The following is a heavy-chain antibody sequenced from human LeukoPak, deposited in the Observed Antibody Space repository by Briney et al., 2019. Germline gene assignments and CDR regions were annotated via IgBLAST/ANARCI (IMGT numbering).Heavy chain of an antibody. D-gene: IGHD5-18*01. V-gene: IGHV4-34*01. Sequence: SETLSLACAVYAGSFSGYYWGWIRQPPGKVLEWIGEINHSGSTNYNPCLKSRVTISVDTSKNQFSLKLSSVTAADTAVYYCARASESGYSHAFDIWGQGTMVTVSS. J-gene: IGHJ3*02. CDR2: INHSGST. CDR3: ARASESGYSHAFDI. CDR1: AGSFSGYY.